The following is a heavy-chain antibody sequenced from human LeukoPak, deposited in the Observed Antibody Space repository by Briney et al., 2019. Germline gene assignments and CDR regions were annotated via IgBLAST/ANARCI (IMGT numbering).Heavy chain of an antibody. J-gene: IGHJ4*02. D-gene: IGHD3-3*01. CDR1: GFTFSNYW. CDR3: ARDYAICGVVVGTDY. Sequence: GGSLRLSCAASGFTFSNYWLTRVRQAPGQGLEWVANIKQDGSEKHYVDSVNGRFTISRDNSTNSLYLQMNSLRAENTAVYYCARDYAICGVVVGTDYWGQGTLVTVSS. V-gene: IGHV3-7*01. CDR2: IKQDGSEK.